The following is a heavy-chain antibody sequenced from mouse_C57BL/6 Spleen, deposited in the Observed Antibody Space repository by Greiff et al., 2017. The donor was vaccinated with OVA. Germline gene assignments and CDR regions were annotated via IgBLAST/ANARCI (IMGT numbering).Heavy chain of an antibody. CDR3: ARDTHTKHRLEVDY. J-gene: IGHJ2*01. Sequence: VQLQQSGAELMKPGASVKLSCKATGYTFTGYWIQWVKQRPGHGLEWIGEIFPGSGCTNYNEKFKGKATFTADKSSNTAYMHLSSLTSEDADIYDSARDTHTKHRLEVDYWGQGTTLTVAS. V-gene: IGHV1-9*01. D-gene: IGHD3-2*02. CDR1: GYTFTGYW. CDR2: IFPGSGCT.